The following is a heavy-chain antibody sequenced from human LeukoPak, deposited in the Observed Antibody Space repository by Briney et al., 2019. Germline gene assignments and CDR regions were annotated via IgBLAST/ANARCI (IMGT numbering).Heavy chain of an antibody. D-gene: IGHD2-15*01. V-gene: IGHV3-48*01. CDR3: ARDPSYCSGGSCYYMDV. Sequence: GGSLRLSCTASGFTFSSYSMNWVRQAPGKGLEWVSYISSSSSTIYYADSVKGRFTISRDNAKNSLYLQMNSLRAEDTAVYYCARDPSYCSGGSCYYMDVWGKGTTVTVSS. CDR1: GFTFSSYS. J-gene: IGHJ6*03. CDR2: ISSSSSTI.